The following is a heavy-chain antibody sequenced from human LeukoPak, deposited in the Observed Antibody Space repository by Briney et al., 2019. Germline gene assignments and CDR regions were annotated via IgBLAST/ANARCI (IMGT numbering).Heavy chain of an antibody. V-gene: IGHV3-21*01. CDR3: ARDRRIQLWDYYSDY. CDR2: ISSSSSYI. CDR1: GFTFSSYS. D-gene: IGHD5-18*01. Sequence: PGGSLRLSCAASGFTFSSYSMNWVRQAPGKGLEWVSSISSSSSYIYYADSVKGRFTISRDNAKNSLYLQMNSLRAEDTAVYYCARDRRIQLWDYYSDYWGQGTLVTVSS. J-gene: IGHJ4*02.